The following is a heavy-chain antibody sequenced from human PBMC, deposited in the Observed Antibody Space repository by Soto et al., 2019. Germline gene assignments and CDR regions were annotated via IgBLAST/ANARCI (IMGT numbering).Heavy chain of an antibody. J-gene: IGHJ4*02. D-gene: IGHD1-26*01. V-gene: IGHV2-5*02. CDR2: VFWDGGE. Sequence: QITLRESGPSLVKPTETLTLTRTFSGFSLTTTGVGVGWIRQPPGKALEWLAVVFWDGGERYSPSLKSRVTITKDTSKDQVVLTMTNMDPADTATYYCTQVYGSGSWGWYFHSWGQGTLVTVSS. CDR3: TQVYGSGSWGWYFHS. CDR1: GFSLTTTGVG.